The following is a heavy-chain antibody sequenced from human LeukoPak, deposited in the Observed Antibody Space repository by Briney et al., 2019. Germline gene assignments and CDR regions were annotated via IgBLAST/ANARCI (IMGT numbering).Heavy chain of an antibody. CDR3: ARGSGGADSYYYGMDV. J-gene: IGHJ6*02. CDR2: INHSGST. D-gene: IGHD6-25*01. V-gene: IGHV4-34*01. CDR1: GFTLSSYW. Sequence: GSLRLSCAASGFTLSSYWMHWIRQPPGKGLEWIGEINHSGSTNYNPSLKSRVTISVDTSKNQFSLKLSSVTAADTAVYYCARGSGGADSYYYGMDVWGQGTTVTVSS.